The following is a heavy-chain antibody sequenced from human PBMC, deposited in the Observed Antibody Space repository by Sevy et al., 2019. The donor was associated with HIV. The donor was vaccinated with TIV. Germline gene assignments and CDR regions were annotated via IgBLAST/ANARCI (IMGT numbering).Heavy chain of an antibody. J-gene: IGHJ3*02. CDR1: GFTFSSYA. CDR2: ISYDGSNK. D-gene: IGHD2-2*01. V-gene: IGHV3-30-3*01. Sequence: GGSLRLSCAASGFTFSSYAMHWVRQAPDKGLEWVAVISYDGSNKYYADSVKGRFTISRDNSKNTLYLQMNSLRAEDTAVYYCASGQLPYHDAFDIWGQGTMVTVSS. CDR3: ASGQLPYHDAFDI.